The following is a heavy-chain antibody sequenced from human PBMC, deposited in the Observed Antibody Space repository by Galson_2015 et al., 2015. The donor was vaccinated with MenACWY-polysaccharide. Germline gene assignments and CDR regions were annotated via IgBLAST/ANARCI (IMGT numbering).Heavy chain of an antibody. CDR1: GFTFSSYG. V-gene: IGHV3-33*01. J-gene: IGHJ4*02. D-gene: IGHD3-16*02. CDR3: ARDGDDYDYVWGSYRRAPDFYFDY. Sequence: SLRLSCAASGFTFSSYGMHWVRQAPGKGLEWVAVIWYDGSNKYYADSVKGRFTISRDNSKNTLYLQMNNLRAEDTAVYYCARDGDDYDYVWGSYRRAPDFYFDYWGQGTLVTVSS. CDR2: IWYDGSNK.